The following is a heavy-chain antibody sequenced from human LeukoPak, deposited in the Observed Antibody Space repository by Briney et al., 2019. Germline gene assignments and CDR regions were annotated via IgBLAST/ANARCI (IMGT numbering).Heavy chain of an antibody. V-gene: IGHV4-30-2*01. CDR1: GGSISSGGYY. D-gene: IGHD1-26*01. CDR3: ARDTVGXTXHFDY. Sequence: PSQTLSLTCTVSGGSISSGGYYWSWIRQPPGKGLEXXGYIYHSGSTYYNPSLKSRVTISVDRSKNQFSLKLSSVTAADTAVYYCARDTVGXTXHFDYWGQGTLVTVSS. J-gene: IGHJ4*02. CDR2: IYHSGST.